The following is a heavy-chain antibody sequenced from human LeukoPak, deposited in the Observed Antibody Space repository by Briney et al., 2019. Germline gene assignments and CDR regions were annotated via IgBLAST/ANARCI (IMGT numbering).Heavy chain of an antibody. CDR3: ALLFRGRIAVAGNH. CDR2: MNPNSGNT. J-gene: IGHJ5*02. D-gene: IGHD6-19*01. Sequence: ASVKVSCKASGYTFTSYDINWVRQATGQGLEWMGWMNPNSGNTDYAQKFQGRVTMTRNTSKSTAYMELSSLRSEDTAVYYCALLFRGRIAVAGNHWGQGTLVTVSS. V-gene: IGHV1-8*01. CDR1: GYTFTSYD.